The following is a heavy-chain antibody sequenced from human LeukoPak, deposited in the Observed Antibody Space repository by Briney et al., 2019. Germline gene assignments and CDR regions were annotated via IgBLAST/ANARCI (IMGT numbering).Heavy chain of an antibody. CDR1: GYTFTGYF. J-gene: IGHJ4*02. Sequence: ASVKVSCKASGYTFTGYFMHSVRQAPAQELEWMGWINPNSGGTNYAQKFQGRVTMTRDTSISTAYMELSRLRSDDTAVYYCARGRDTYYYGSGSYYMDYWGQGTLVTVSS. CDR2: INPNSGGT. D-gene: IGHD3-10*01. V-gene: IGHV1-2*02. CDR3: ARGRDTYYYGSGSYYMDY.